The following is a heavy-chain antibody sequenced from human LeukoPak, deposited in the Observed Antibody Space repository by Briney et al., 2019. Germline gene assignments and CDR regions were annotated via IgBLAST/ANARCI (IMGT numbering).Heavy chain of an antibody. CDR3: ARDNRASSWAYYYYYCYMDV. CDR1: GFTFSSYE. D-gene: IGHD6-13*01. J-gene: IGHJ6*03. CDR2: ISSSGSAI. V-gene: IGHV3-48*03. Sequence: PGGSLRLSCAASGFTFSSYEMNWVRQAPGKGLEWVSYISSSGSAIYYADSVKGRFTISRDNAKNSLYLQMNSLRAEDTAVYYCARDNRASSWAYYYYYCYMDVWGKGTTVTISS.